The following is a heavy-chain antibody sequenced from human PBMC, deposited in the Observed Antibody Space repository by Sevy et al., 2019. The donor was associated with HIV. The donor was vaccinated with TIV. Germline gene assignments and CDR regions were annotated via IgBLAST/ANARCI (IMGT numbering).Heavy chain of an antibody. V-gene: IGHV1-18*04. J-gene: IGHJ4*02. CDR1: GYTFTSYG. Sequence: ASVKVSCKASGYTFTSYGISWVRQAPGQGLEWMGWISAYNGNTNNAQKLQGRVTMTTDTSTSTAYMELRSLRSDDTAAYYCASTDYYDSSGSPFDYWGQGTLVTVSS. CDR3: ASTDYYDSSGSPFDY. D-gene: IGHD3-22*01. CDR2: ISAYNGNT.